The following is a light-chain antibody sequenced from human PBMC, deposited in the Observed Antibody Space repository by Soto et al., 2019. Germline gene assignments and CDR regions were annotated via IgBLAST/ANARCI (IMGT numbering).Light chain of an antibody. CDR1: QSLLHITGETF. Sequence: DVVMTQTPLSLSVAPGQPASISCKFSQSLLHITGETFLFWYLQKPGQSPQLLIYEVSTRVSGVPDRFSGSGSGTDFTLEISRVETDDVGIYYCMQSTQLPPTFGQGTRVEIK. CDR2: EVS. V-gene: IGKV2D-29*02. CDR3: MQSTQLPPT. J-gene: IGKJ5*01.